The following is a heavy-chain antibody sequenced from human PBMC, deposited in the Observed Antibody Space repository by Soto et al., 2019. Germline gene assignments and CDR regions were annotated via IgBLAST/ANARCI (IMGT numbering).Heavy chain of an antibody. CDR3: ASSWNDCSSTSCYPLDY. CDR1: GGSFSGYY. J-gene: IGHJ4*02. Sequence: QVQLQQWGAGLLKPSETLSLTCAVYGGSFSGYYWSWIRQPPGKGLEWIGEINHSGSTNYNPSLKSRVTISVDTSKNQFSLKLSSVTAADTAVYYCASSWNDCSSTSCYPLDYWGQGTLVTVSS. V-gene: IGHV4-34*01. D-gene: IGHD2-2*01. CDR2: INHSGST.